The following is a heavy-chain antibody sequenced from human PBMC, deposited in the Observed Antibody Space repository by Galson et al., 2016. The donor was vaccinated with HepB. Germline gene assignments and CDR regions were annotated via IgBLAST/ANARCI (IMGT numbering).Heavy chain of an antibody. Sequence: SLRLSCAASGFTFSSYWMSWVRQAPGKGLEWVANIQGDGSAKYYADSVRGRLTISRDNAENSLHLQMDSLRVEDTAVYYCARGIASSGVPGIWFDPWGQGTLVTVSS. D-gene: IGHD2-21*01. J-gene: IGHJ5*02. CDR3: ARGIASSGVPGIWFDP. CDR1: GFTFSSYW. V-gene: IGHV3-7*01. CDR2: IQGDGSAK.